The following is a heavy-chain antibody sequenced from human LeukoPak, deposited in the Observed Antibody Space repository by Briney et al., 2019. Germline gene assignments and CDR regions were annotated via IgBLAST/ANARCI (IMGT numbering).Heavy chain of an antibody. J-gene: IGHJ2*01. V-gene: IGHV1-24*01. CDR2: FDPEDGET. D-gene: IGHD2-2*01. CDR1: GYTLTELS. Sequence: AASVKVSCKVSGYTLTELSMHWVRQAPGKGLEWMGGFDPEDGETIYAQKFQGRVTMTEDTSTDTAYMELSSLRSEDTAVYYCATVSVPAAPYWYFDLWGRGTLVTVSS. CDR3: ATVSVPAAPYWYFDL.